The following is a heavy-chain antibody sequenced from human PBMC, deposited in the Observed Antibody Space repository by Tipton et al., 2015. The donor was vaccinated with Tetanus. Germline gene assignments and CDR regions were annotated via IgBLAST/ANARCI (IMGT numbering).Heavy chain of an antibody. CDR3: ARLTGHSMDVVDYYYFGMDV. Sequence: LRLSCAASGFTFSFYWMNWIRQPPGKGLEWIGYIYYTGSTNYNPSLKSGVTISLDTSKNQFSLKLTSVSAADTAVYYCARLTGHSMDVVDYYYFGMDVWGQGTKVTVSS. CDR2: IYYTGST. J-gene: IGHJ6*02. V-gene: IGHV4-59*01. CDR1: GFTFSFYW. D-gene: IGHD2-21*01.